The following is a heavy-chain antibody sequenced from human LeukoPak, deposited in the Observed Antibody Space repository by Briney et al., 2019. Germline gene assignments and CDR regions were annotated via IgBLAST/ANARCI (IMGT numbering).Heavy chain of an antibody. D-gene: IGHD1-7*01. J-gene: IGHJ2*01. V-gene: IGHV3-33*01. CDR2: IWYDGSNK. CDR1: GFTFSSYG. Sequence: GGSLRLSCAASGFTFSSYGMHWVRQAPGKGLEWVAVIWYDGSNKYYADSVKGRFTISRDNSKNTLYLQMNSLRAEDTAVYYCAREGTSYWYFDLWGRGTLVTVSS. CDR3: AREGTSYWYFDL.